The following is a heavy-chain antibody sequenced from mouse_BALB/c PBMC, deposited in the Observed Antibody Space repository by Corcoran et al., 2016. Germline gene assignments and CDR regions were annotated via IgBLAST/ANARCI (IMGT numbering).Heavy chain of an antibody. CDR2: INPNNGGT. D-gene: IGHD4-1*01. CDR1: GYTFTDYN. V-gene: IGHV1-18*01. CDR3: ARGDELGRFAY. Sequence: EVLLQQSGPELVKPGASVKIPCKASGYTFTDYNMDWVKQSHGKSLEWIGDINPNNGGTIYNQKFKGKATLTVDKSSSTAYMELHSRTSEDTAVYYCARGDELGRFAYWGQGTLVTVSA. J-gene: IGHJ3*01.